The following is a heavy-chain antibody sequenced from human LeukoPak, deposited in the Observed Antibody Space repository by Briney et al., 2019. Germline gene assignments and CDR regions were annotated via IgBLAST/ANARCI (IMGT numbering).Heavy chain of an antibody. CDR3: ARARGRSLITTIDY. D-gene: IGHD3-22*01. J-gene: IGHJ4*02. CDR1: GYTFTSYG. Sequence: ASVKVSCKASGYTFTSYGISWVRQAPGRGLEWMGWISAYNGNTNYAQKLQGRVTMTTDTSTSTAYMELRSLRSDDTAVYYCARARGRSLITTIDYWGQGTLVTVSS. CDR2: ISAYNGNT. V-gene: IGHV1-18*01.